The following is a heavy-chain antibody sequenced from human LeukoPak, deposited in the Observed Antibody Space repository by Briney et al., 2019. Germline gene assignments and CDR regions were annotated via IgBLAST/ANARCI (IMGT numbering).Heavy chain of an antibody. CDR3: ARDWVYKIDY. J-gene: IGHJ4*02. D-gene: IGHD5-24*01. Sequence: GGSLRLSCETAGFTFSSYVMHWVRRTPGKGLVWVSRISHDGIISYADSVKGRFTISRDNAKNTLILQMNSLRVEDTAVYYCARDWVYKIDYWGRGTLVTVSP. CDR2: ISHDGII. CDR1: GFTFSSYV. V-gene: IGHV3-74*01.